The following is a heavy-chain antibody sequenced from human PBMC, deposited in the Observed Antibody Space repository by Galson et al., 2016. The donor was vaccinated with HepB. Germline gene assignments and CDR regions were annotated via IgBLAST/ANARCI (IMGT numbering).Heavy chain of an antibody. CDR3: TREDDILTGYYEY. D-gene: IGHD3-9*01. Sequence: SLRLSCAAAGFSFGEYGMSWFRQAPGKGLEWVGLIRSKAYGGATEYAASVKGRFTISRDDSKSIAYLQMNSLKIEDTAVYYCTREDDILTGYYEYWGQGTLVTVSS. CDR2: IRSKAYGGAT. CDR1: GFSFGEYG. V-gene: IGHV3-49*03. J-gene: IGHJ4*02.